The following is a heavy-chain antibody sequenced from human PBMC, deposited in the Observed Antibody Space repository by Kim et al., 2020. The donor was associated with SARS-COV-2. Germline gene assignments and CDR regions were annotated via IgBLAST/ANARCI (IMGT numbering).Heavy chain of an antibody. CDR3: AREHSSGYYPPFDY. D-gene: IGHD3-22*01. Sequence: ADSVKGRFTISRDNSKNTLYLQMNSLRAEDTAVYYCAREHSSGYYPPFDYWGQGTLVTVSS. V-gene: IGHV3-33*01. J-gene: IGHJ4*02.